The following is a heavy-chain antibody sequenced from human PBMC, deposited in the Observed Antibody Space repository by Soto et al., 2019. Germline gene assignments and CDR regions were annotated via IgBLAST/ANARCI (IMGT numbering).Heavy chain of an antibody. CDR2: ISYDGSNK. Sequence: GGSLRLSCAASGFTFSSYGMHWVRQAPGKGLEWVAVISYDGSNKYYADSVKGRFTISRDNSKNTLYLQMNSLRAEDTAVYNCAKVGPRAATVTYDAFDIWGQGTMVTVSS. J-gene: IGHJ3*02. CDR1: GFTFSSYG. V-gene: IGHV3-30*18. CDR3: AKVGPRAATVTYDAFDI. D-gene: IGHD4-4*01.